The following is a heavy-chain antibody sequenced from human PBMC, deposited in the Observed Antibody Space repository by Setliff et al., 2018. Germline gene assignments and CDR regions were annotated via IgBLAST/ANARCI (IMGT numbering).Heavy chain of an antibody. J-gene: IGHJ6*03. CDR3: ARHDARGYYYYMDV. D-gene: IGHD3-10*01. V-gene: IGHV4-59*08. CDR1: GGSISGFY. Sequence: PSETLSLTCTVSGGSISGFYWSWIRQSPGKGLEWIGYIYYTGRTNYNPSLKSPVTISIDTSKNQFSLKLSSVTAADTAIYYCARHDARGYYYYMDVWGEGTTVTVSS. CDR2: IYYTGRT.